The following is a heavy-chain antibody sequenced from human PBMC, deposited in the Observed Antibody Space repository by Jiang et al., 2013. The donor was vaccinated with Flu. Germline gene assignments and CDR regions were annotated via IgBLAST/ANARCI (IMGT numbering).Heavy chain of an antibody. CDR1: GFTFSSYA. J-gene: IGHJ4*02. CDR3: AREANLNCGGDCPFDY. Sequence: AASGFTFSSYAMHWVRQAPGKGLEWVAVISYDGSNKYYADSVKGRFTISRDNSKNTLYLQMNSLRAEDTAVYYCAREANLNCGGDCPFDYWGQGTLVTVSS. V-gene: IGHV3-30-3*01. CDR2: ISYDGSNK. D-gene: IGHD2-21*02.